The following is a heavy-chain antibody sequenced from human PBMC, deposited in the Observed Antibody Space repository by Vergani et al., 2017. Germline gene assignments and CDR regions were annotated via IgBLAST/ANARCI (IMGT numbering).Heavy chain of an antibody. CDR3: ARAYMDLDFWGGYPLWFDY. Sequence: QVQLVESGGGVVQPGRSLRLSCAASGFTFSSYGMHWVRQAPGKGLEWVAVIWYDGSNKYYADSVKGRFTISRDNSKNTLYLQMNSLRAEDTAVYYCARAYMDLDFWGGYPLWFDYWGQGTLVTVSS. CDR2: IWYDGSNK. CDR1: GFTFSSYG. D-gene: IGHD3-3*01. V-gene: IGHV3-33*01. J-gene: IGHJ4*02.